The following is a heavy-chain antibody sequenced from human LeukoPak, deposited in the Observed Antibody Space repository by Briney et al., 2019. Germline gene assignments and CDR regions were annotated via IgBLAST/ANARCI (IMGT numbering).Heavy chain of an antibody. CDR1: GFTFSSYG. CDR2: ISSSSSYI. D-gene: IGHD6-13*01. J-gene: IGHJ4*02. V-gene: IGHV3-21*01. Sequence: PGGSLRLSCAASGFTFSSYGMNWVRQAPGKGLEWVSSISSSSSYIYYADSVKGRFTISRDNAKNSLYLQMNSLRAEDTAVYYCARGGIAAAPYWGQGTLVTVSS. CDR3: ARGGIAAAPY.